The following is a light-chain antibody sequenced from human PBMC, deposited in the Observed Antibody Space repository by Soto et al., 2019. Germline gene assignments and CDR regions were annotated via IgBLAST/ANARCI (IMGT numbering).Light chain of an antibody. CDR1: ASDVGDYNY. CDR2: DVS. V-gene: IGLV2-14*01. CDR3: SSYTFTRTHVI. J-gene: IGLJ2*01. Sequence: QSALTQPASVSGSPGQSITISCTATASDVGDYNYVSWFQRYPGKAPKLKIYDVSNRPSGVSNRFSGSKPGNTASLTISGLQAEDEPDYYCSSYTFTRTHVIFGGGTKLTVL.